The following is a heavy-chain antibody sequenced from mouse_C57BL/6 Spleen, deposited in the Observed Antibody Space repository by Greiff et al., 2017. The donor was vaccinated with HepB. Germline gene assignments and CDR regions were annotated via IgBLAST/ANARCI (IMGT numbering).Heavy chain of an antibody. CDR1: GYAFSSSW. CDR2: IYPGDGDT. V-gene: IGHV1-82*01. CDR3: ASPERFAY. Sequence: VQLQQSGPELVKPGASVKISCKASGYAFSSSWMNWVKQRPGKGLEWIGRIYPGDGDTNYNGKFKGKATLTADKSSSTAYMQLSSLTSEDSAVYFCASPERFAYWGQGTLVTVSA. J-gene: IGHJ3*01.